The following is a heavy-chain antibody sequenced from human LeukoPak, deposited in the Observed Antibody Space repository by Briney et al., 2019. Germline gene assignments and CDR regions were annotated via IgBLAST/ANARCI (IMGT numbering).Heavy chain of an antibody. Sequence: SETLSLTCTVSGGSISSYYWSWIRQPPGKGLEWIGYIYYSRSTNYNPSLKSRVTISVDTSKNQFSLKLSSVTAADTAVYYCARLDYGDYGWFDPWGQGTLVIVSS. V-gene: IGHV4-59*08. D-gene: IGHD4-17*01. CDR2: IYYSRST. J-gene: IGHJ5*02. CDR1: GGSISSYY. CDR3: ARLDYGDYGWFDP.